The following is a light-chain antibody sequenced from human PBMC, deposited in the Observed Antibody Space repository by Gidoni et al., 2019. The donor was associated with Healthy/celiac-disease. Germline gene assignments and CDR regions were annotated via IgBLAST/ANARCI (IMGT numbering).Light chain of an antibody. V-gene: IGKV3-11*01. CDR2: DAS. CDR1: QSVSSY. J-gene: IGKJ1*01. CDR3: LQRSNWPRT. Sequence: EIVLTQSPPTLSLSPEERATLSCTASQSVSSYLAWYQQKPGQAPRLLIYDASNRATGIPARFSGSGSGTDFTLTISSLEPEDFAVYYCLQRSNWPRTFGQXTKVEIK.